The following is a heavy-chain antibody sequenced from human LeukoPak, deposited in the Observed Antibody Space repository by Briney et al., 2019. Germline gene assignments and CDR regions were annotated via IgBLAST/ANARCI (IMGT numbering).Heavy chain of an antibody. CDR2: ISSSSSTI. CDR3: ARPRVGATGWFDP. J-gene: IGHJ5*02. CDR1: GFTFSSYS. D-gene: IGHD1-26*01. Sequence: QPGGSLRLSCAASGFTFSSYSMNWVRQAPGKGLEWVSYISSSSSTIYYADSVKGRFTISRDNAKNSLYLQMNSLRAEDTAVYYCARPRVGATGWFDPWGQGTLVTVSS. V-gene: IGHV3-48*01.